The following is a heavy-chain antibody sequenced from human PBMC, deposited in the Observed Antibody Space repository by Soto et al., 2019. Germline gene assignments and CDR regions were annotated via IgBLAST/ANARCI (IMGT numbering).Heavy chain of an antibody. Sequence: EVQLLESGGNLVQPGGSLRLSCAASGFTFSTYAMNWARPAPGKGLGWVSAVRGSGGSAYHADSVKCRFTISGDNSKDTLNVQTISLRAEDTPVYYCATGGRRMVTTGRFTDYRGQGTLVTVSS. J-gene: IGHJ4*02. D-gene: IGHD4-17*01. CDR1: GFTFSTYA. CDR3: ATGGRRMVTTGRFTDY. V-gene: IGHV3-23*01. CDR2: VRGSGGSA.